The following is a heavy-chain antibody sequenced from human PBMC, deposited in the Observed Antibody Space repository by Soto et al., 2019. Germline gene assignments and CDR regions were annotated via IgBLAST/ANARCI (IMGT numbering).Heavy chain of an antibody. Sequence: GGSLRLSCAVSGFTFRNYGMNWVRQAPGKGLEWVSYIGIGSSTKYYADSVKGRFTISRDNAKNSLYLQMNSLRAEDTAVYYCARDQLYYNDISGRPLNAFDVWGQGTMVTVSS. J-gene: IGHJ3*01. V-gene: IGHV3-48*01. CDR1: GFTFRNYG. CDR2: IGIGSSTK. D-gene: IGHD3-22*01. CDR3: ARDQLYYNDISGRPLNAFDV.